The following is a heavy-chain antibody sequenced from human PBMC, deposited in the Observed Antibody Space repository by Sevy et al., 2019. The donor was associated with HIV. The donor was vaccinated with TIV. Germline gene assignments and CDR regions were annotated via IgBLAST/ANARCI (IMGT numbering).Heavy chain of an antibody. CDR2: ISSSGSTI. J-gene: IGHJ6*02. V-gene: IGHV3-11*01. CDR1: GFTVSSNF. Sequence: GGSLRLSCAASGFTVSSNFMTWVRQAPGKGLEWVSYISSSGSTIYYADSVKGRFTISRDNAKNSLYLQMNSLRAEDTAVYYCVLTGTLKGRYYYGMDVWGQGTTVTVSS. CDR3: VLTGTLKGRYYYGMDV. D-gene: IGHD1-7*01.